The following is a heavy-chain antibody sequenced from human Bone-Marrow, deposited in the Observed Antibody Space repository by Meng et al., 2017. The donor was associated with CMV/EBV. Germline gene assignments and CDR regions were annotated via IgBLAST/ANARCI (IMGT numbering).Heavy chain of an antibody. D-gene: IGHD2-2*01. Sequence: SETLSLTCTASGGSISSSSYYWGWIRQPPGKGLEWIGSIYYSGSTYYNPSLKSRVTISVDTSKNQFSLKLSSVTAADTAVYYCARQRGEYCSSTSCPEDPYYYYYGMDVWGQGTTVTVSS. CDR1: GGSISSSSYY. CDR2: IYYSGST. V-gene: IGHV4-39*01. CDR3: ARQRGEYCSSTSCPEDPYYYYYGMDV. J-gene: IGHJ6*02.